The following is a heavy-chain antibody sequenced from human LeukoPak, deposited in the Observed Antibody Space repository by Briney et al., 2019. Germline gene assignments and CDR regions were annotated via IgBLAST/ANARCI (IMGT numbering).Heavy chain of an antibody. CDR1: GFTFSSYG. Sequence: PGRSLRLSCAASGFTFSSYGMHWVRQAPGKGLEWVAVISYDGSNKYYADSVKGRFTISRDNAKNSLYLQMNSLRAADTAVYYCARSHEGWLQSRPFDYWGQGTLVTVSS. CDR3: ARSHEGWLQSRPFDY. V-gene: IGHV3-30*03. D-gene: IGHD5-24*01. CDR2: ISYDGSNK. J-gene: IGHJ4*02.